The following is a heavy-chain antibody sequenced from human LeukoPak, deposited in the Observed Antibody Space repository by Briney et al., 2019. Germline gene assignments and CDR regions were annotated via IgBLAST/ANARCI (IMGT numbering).Heavy chain of an antibody. D-gene: IGHD2/OR15-2a*01. CDR3: VSFYETY. CDR2: INSDGSWT. Sequence: PGGSLRLSCAASGFTFSSYWMHWVRQAPGKGLLWVSRINSDGSWTSYADSVKGRFTISKDNAKNTVYLQMNSLRAEDTAVYYCVSFYETYWGRGTLVTVSS. CDR1: GFTFSSYW. V-gene: IGHV3-74*01. J-gene: IGHJ4*02.